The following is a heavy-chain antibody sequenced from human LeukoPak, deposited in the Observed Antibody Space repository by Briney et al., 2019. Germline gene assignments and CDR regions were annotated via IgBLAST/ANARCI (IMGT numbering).Heavy chain of an antibody. CDR1: GGSISSYY. D-gene: IGHD6-13*01. J-gene: IGHJ4*02. Sequence: SETLSLTCTVSGGSISSYYWSWIRQPPGKGLEWIGYIYYSGSTNYNPSLKSRVTISVDTSKNQFSLKLSSVTAADTAVYYCARTPGRYSSSWYYFDYWGQGTLVTVSS. CDR3: ARTPGRYSSSWYYFDY. CDR2: IYYSGST. V-gene: IGHV4-59*01.